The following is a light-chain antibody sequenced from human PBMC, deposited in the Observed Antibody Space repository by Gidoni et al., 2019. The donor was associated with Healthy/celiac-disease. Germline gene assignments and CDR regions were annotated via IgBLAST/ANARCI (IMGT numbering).Light chain of an antibody. J-gene: IGLJ2*01. V-gene: IGLV2-11*01. Sequence: QSALTQPRSVSGSPGPSVTISCTGTSSDAGGSNYVSWYQQHPGKAPKLMIYDVSKRPPGVPDRFSGSKSGNTASLTISGLQAEDEADYYCCSYAGSYTYVVFGGGTKLTV. CDR3: CSYAGSYTYVV. CDR1: SSDAGGSNY. CDR2: DVS.